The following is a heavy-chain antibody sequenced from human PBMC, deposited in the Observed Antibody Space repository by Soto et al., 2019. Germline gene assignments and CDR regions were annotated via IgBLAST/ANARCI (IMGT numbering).Heavy chain of an antibody. CDR1: GFTFSSYA. Sequence: EVQLLESGGGLVQPGGSLRLSCAASGFTFSSYAMSWVRQAPGKGLEWVSAISGSGGSTYYADSVKGRFTISRDNSNNTLYLQMNSLRAEDTAVYYCAKGGILDYYGMDVWGQGTTVTVSS. D-gene: IGHD2-15*01. J-gene: IGHJ6*02. CDR2: ISGSGGST. V-gene: IGHV3-23*01. CDR3: AKGGILDYYGMDV.